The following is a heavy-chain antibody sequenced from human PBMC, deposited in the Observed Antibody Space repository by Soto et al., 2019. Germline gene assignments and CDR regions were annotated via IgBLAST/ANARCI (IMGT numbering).Heavy chain of an antibody. Sequence: EVQLLESGGGLLQPGGSLRLSCAASGFTFSSYAMSWVRQAPGKGLEWVSGISGSGGSTYYADSVKGRFTVSRDNSKNTLYLEMNSMRDEDTAVYYCAKDSGAAAWHHSYGMDVWGQGTTVTVCS. V-gene: IGHV3-23*01. CDR1: GFTFSSYA. J-gene: IGHJ6*02. D-gene: IGHD3-10*01. CDR2: ISGSGGST. CDR3: AKDSGAAAWHHSYGMDV.